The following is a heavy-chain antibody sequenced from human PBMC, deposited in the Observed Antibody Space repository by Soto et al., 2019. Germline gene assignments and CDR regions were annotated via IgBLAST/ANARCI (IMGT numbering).Heavy chain of an antibody. CDR3: ARGVVVVPAALGSGNWFDP. CDR2: IYYSGST. J-gene: IGHJ5*02. Sequence: KPSETLSLTCTVSGGSISSGGYYWSWIRQHPGKGLEWIGYIYYSGSTYYNPSLKSRVTISVDTSKNQFSLNLSSVTAADTAVYYCARGVVVVPAALGSGNWFDPWGQGTLVTVSS. D-gene: IGHD2-2*01. CDR1: GGSISSGGYY. V-gene: IGHV4-31*03.